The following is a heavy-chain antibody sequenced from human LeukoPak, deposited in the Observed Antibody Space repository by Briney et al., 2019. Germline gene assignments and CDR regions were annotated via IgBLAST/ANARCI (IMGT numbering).Heavy chain of an antibody. J-gene: IGHJ4*02. CDR3: AKESSLLRGPTVIYYFDF. Sequence: GGSLRLTCAASDFTFSTYGMSWVRQAPGKGLEWVSSISGGGGSTYYADSVKGRFTISRDNSKNTLYLQMNSLRAEDTAIYYCAKESSLLRGPTVIYYFDFWGQGTLVTVSS. D-gene: IGHD3-10*01. V-gene: IGHV3-23*01. CDR1: DFTFSTYG. CDR2: ISGGGGST.